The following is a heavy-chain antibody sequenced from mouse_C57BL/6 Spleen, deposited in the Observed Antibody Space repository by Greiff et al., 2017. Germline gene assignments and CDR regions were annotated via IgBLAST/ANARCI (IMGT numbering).Heavy chain of an antibody. CDR3: ARTFTTVVATEDAMDY. D-gene: IGHD1-1*01. J-gene: IGHJ4*01. CDR2: INPNNGGT. V-gene: IGHV1-26*01. Sequence: EVQRVESGPELVKPGASVKISCKASGYTFTDYYMNWVKQSHGKSLEWIGDINPNNGGTSYNQKFKGKATLTVDKSSSTAYMELRSLTSEDSAVYYCARTFTTVVATEDAMDYGGQGTSVTVSS. CDR1: GYTFTDYY.